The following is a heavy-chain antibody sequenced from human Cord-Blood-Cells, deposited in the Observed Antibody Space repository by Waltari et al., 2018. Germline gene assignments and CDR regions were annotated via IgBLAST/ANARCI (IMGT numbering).Heavy chain of an antibody. CDR3: ARVDPDYYYGSGSYFDY. J-gene: IGHJ4*02. D-gene: IGHD3-10*01. CDR2: INHSGST. V-gene: IGHV4-34*01. CDR1: GGSFSGYY. Sequence: QVQLQQWGAGLLKPSETLSLTCAVYGGSFSGYYWSWIRQPPGKGLEWIGEINHSGSTNYHPSLTSRVTISVDTSKNQFSLKLGSVTAADTAVYYCARVDPDYYYGSGSYFDYWGQGTLVTVSS.